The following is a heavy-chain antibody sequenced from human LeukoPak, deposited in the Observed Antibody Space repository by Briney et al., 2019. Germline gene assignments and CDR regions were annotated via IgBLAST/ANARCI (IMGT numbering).Heavy chain of an antibody. CDR2: IFYSGST. J-gene: IGHJ5*02. CDR3: VRQCQYCSGGSCCES. D-gene: IGHD2-15*01. V-gene: IGHV4-59*08. Sequence: KTSETLSLTCTFSGGSSSSYIWSWIRQPPGKGLEWIGCIFYSGSTVYKPSFKSRVTISTDTSRNQFSLMLTSVTAADTAIYYCVRQCQYCSGGSCCESWGQGTLVTVSS. CDR1: GGSSSSYI.